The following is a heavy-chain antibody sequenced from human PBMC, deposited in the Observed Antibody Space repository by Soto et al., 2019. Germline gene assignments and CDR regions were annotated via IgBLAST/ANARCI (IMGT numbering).Heavy chain of an antibody. CDR1: GFTFSSYA. D-gene: IGHD5-12*01. Sequence: EVQLLESGGGLVQPGGSLRLSCAASGFTFSSYAMSWVRQAPGEGLEWVSAISGSGGSTYYADSVKGRFTISRDNSKNTLYLQMNSLRAEDTAVYYCAKTVVATTGGYMDVWGKGTTVTVSS. CDR2: ISGSGGST. J-gene: IGHJ6*03. V-gene: IGHV3-23*01. CDR3: AKTVVATTGGYMDV.